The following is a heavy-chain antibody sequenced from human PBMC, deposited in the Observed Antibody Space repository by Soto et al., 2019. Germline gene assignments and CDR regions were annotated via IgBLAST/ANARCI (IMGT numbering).Heavy chain of an antibody. Sequence: QVQLVESGGGVVQPGRSLRLSCAGSGFIFKNYALNWVRQAPGKGLDCVASITRDGYNKYYADSVKGRFTISRHNSRDALSLQMTALTIEDSSVYYCTKSSGGSSSVGMDYWGQGTRVTVSS. V-gene: IGHV3-30*04. CDR2: ITRDGYNK. CDR1: GFIFKNYA. D-gene: IGHD6-6*01. CDR3: TKSSGGSSSVGMDY. J-gene: IGHJ4*02.